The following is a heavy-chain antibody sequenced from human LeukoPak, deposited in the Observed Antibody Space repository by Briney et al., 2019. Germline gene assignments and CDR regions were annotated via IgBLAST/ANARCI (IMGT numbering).Heavy chain of an antibody. CDR3: ARVIDYGALDACDI. V-gene: IGHV3-23*01. CDR2: ISGSGVST. CDR1: GFSFHSYA. Sequence: GGSLRLSCAASGFSFHSYAMSWVRQAPGKGLEWVSGISGSGVSTHYADSVKGRLTASRDNSKNTLYAQMNSLRAEDTAVYFCARVIDYGALDACDIWGQGTMVTVSS. J-gene: IGHJ3*02. D-gene: IGHD4-17*01.